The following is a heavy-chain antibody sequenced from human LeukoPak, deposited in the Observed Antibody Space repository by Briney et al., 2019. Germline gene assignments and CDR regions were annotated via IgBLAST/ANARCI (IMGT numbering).Heavy chain of an antibody. CDR1: GGSFSGYY. V-gene: IGHV4-34*01. CDR2: INHSGST. J-gene: IGHJ4*02. Sequence: PSETLSLTCAVYGGSFSGYYWSWIRQPPGKGLEWIGEINHSGSTNYNPSLKSRVTISVDTSKNQFSLKLSSVTAADTAVYYCARDRRVWGSGSYYQDLDYWGQGTLVTVSS. D-gene: IGHD1-26*01. CDR3: ARDRRVWGSGSYYQDLDY.